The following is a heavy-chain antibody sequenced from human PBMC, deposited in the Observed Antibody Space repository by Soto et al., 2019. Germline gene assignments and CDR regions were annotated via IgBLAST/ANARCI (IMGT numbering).Heavy chain of an antibody. CDR2: ISSSSSTI. CDR3: AGSNKWLAPEDLYYYYGMDV. D-gene: IGHD6-19*01. J-gene: IGHJ6*02. Sequence: GGSLRLSCAASGFTFSSYSMNWVRQAPGKGLEWVSYISSSSSTIYYADSVKGRFTISRDNAKNSLYLQMNSLRDEDTAVYYCAGSNKWLAPEDLYYYYGMDVWGQGTTVTVSS. CDR1: GFTFSSYS. V-gene: IGHV3-48*02.